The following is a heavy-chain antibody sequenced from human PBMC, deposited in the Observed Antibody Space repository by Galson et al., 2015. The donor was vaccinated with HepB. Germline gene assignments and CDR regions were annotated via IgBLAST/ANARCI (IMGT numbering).Heavy chain of an antibody. CDR2: ISYDGSNK. D-gene: IGHD6-13*01. CDR1: GFTFSSYA. J-gene: IGHJ1*01. CDR3: ARDPWKIAAADSAEYFQH. V-gene: IGHV3-30*04. Sequence: SLRLSCAASGFTFSSYAMHWVRQAPGKGLEWVAVISYDGSNKYYADSVKGRFTISRDNSKNTLYLQMNSLRAEDTAVYYCARDPWKIAAADSAEYFQHWGQGTLVTVSS.